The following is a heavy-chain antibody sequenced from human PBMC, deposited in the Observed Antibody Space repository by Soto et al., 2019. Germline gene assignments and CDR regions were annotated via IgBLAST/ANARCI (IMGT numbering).Heavy chain of an antibody. D-gene: IGHD1-7*01. V-gene: IGHV6-1*01. J-gene: IGHJ6*03. CDR3: AGTTSHQWYYMDV. Sequence: SQTLSLNCAISGDSVSSDSPAWNWIRLSPSRGLEWLARTYYRSRWYNDYAVSVRSRITVNPDTSKNQFSLQLTSVTPEDTAVYYCAGTTSHQWYYMDVWGKGTTVTVSS. CDR2: TYYRSRWYN. CDR1: GDSVSSDSPA.